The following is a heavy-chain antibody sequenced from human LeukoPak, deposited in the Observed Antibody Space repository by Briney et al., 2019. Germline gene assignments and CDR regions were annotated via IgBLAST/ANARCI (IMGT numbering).Heavy chain of an antibody. D-gene: IGHD1-26*01. J-gene: IGHJ4*02. Sequence: KPSETLSLTCTVSGYSISSGYYWGWIRQPPGKGLEWIGSIYHSGSTYYNPSLKSRVAISVDTSKNQFSLKLSSVTAADTAVYYCARVGRGSYFVDYWGQGTLVTVSS. CDR1: GYSISSGYY. CDR3: ARVGRGSYFVDY. V-gene: IGHV4-38-2*02. CDR2: IYHSGST.